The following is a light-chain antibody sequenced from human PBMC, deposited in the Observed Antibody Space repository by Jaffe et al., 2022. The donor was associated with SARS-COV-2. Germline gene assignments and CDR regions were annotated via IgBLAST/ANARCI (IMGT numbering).Light chain of an antibody. CDR3: QQYNDWPYT. Sequence: EMVMTQSPATLSVSPGERATLSCRASQSVSSKLAWYQQKPGQAPRLLIYGASTRATGIPARFSGSGSGTDFTLTISSLQSEDFAIYYCQQYNDWPYTFGQGTKVEI. V-gene: IGKV3-15*01. CDR2: GAS. CDR1: QSVSSK. J-gene: IGKJ2*01.